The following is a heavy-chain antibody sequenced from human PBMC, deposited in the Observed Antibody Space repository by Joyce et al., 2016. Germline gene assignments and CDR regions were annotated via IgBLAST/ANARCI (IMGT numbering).Heavy chain of an antibody. CDR3: TTPSCAN. Sequence: EVQLVEYGGGLVQPGGSLRLSCAASGIIFSNKEMNWVRQAQGKGLEWSSSINRDESRIHYADSVRGRFTISRDNARNSLFLEMNSLRVEDTAMYYCTTPSCANWGQGSLVTVSS. CDR1: GIIFSNKE. V-gene: IGHV3-48*03. D-gene: IGHD2-2*01. CDR2: INRDESRI. J-gene: IGHJ4*02.